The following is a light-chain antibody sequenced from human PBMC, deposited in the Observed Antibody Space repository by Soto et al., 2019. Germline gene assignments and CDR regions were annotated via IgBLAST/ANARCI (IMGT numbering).Light chain of an antibody. Sequence: EIVLTQSPCTLSLSPGERATLSCRASQSVSSSYLAWYQQKPGQAPRLLIYGASSRATGIPDRFSGSGSETDFTLTISRLEPEDFAVYYCQQYGTTRITFGQGTRLEIK. CDR1: QSVSSSY. CDR2: GAS. J-gene: IGKJ5*01. CDR3: QQYGTTRIT. V-gene: IGKV3-20*01.